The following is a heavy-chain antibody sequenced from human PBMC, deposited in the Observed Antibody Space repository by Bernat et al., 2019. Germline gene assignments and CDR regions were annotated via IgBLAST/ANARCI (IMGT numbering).Heavy chain of an antibody. CDR3: ARRRIAVAGTGGGGYYYYYMDV. Sequence: QVQLVESGGGVVQPGRSLRLSCAASGFTFSSYGMHWVRQAPGKGLEWVAVIWYDGSNQYYADSVKGRFTISRDNSKNTLYLQMNSLRAEDTAVYYCARRRIAVAGTGGGGYYYYYMDVWGKGTTVTVSS. D-gene: IGHD6-19*01. CDR2: IWYDGSNQ. J-gene: IGHJ6*03. V-gene: IGHV3-33*01. CDR1: GFTFSSYG.